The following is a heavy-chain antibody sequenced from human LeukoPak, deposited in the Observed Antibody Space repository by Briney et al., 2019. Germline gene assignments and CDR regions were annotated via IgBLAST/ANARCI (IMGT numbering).Heavy chain of an antibody. Sequence: SETLPLTCTVSGGSISSYYWSWIRQPPGKGLEWIGYIYYSGSTNYNPSLKSRVTISVDTSKNQFSLKLSSVTAADTAVYYCAIYSGYDESFDYWGQGTLVTVSS. J-gene: IGHJ4*02. CDR3: AIYSGYDESFDY. D-gene: IGHD5-12*01. CDR1: GGSISSYY. CDR2: IYYSGST. V-gene: IGHV4-59*01.